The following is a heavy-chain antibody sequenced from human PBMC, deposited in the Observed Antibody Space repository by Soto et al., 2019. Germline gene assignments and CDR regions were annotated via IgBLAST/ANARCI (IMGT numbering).Heavy chain of an antibody. CDR3: AKENGYTYYYYGMDV. J-gene: IGHJ6*02. CDR1: GFTFSSYA. Sequence: AGGSLRLSCAASGFTFSSYAMSWVRQAPGKGLEWVSAISGSGGSTYYADSVKGRFTISRDNSKNTLYLQMNSLRAEDTAVYYCAKENGYTYYYYGMDVWGQGTTVTVSS. CDR2: ISGSGGST. D-gene: IGHD5-12*01. V-gene: IGHV3-23*01.